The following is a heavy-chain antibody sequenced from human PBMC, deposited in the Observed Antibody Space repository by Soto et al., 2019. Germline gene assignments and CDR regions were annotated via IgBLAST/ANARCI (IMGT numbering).Heavy chain of an antibody. D-gene: IGHD3-9*01. J-gene: IGHJ4*02. V-gene: IGHV4-39*01. Sequence: SETLSLTCTASGGSISSSSYYWGWIRQPPGKGLEWIGSISSSGSTYYKPSLKSRVAMSVDTSKNQFSIKLTSVPAADTAGYYCGRRNWFSFDYWGQGTLVTVSS. CDR2: ISSSGST. CDR1: GGSISSSSYY. CDR3: GRRNWFSFDY.